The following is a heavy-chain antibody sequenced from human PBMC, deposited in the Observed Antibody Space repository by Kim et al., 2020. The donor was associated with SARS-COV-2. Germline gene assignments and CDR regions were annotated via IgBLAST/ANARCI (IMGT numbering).Heavy chain of an antibody. CDR3: ARSEGRGSWHQFDF. CDR1: SDSISSYY. CDR2: IYYGGST. J-gene: IGHJ5*01. V-gene: IGHV4-59*01. Sequence: SETLSHTCTVSSDSISSYYWSWIRHLPGKGLEWIGYIYYGGSTNYNPSLDSRVTISWDTSKNQFSLELTSMTDADTAVYYCARSEGRGSWHQFDFWGQGILVTVSS. D-gene: IGHD6-13*01.